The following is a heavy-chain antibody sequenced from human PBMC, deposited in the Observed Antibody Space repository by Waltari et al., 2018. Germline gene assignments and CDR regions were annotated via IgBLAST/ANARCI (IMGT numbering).Heavy chain of an antibody. D-gene: IGHD6-25*01. J-gene: IGHJ4*02. V-gene: IGHV4-38-2*01. CDR1: GYSISSGYY. Sequence: QVQLQESGPGLVKPSETLSITCAVSGYSISSGYYWSWIRQPPGEGLECIGCMHHSGTTYYNPSLKSRVTISVDTSKNQFSLKLSSVTAADTAVYYCARRVSTGWQYNYFDYWGQGTPVTVSS. CDR2: MHHSGTT. CDR3: ARRVSTGWQYNYFDY.